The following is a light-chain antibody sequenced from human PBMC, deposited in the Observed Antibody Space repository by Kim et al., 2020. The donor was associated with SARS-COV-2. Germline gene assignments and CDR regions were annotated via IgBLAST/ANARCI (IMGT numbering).Light chain of an antibody. V-gene: IGKV1-9*01. CDR1: LDISTT. J-gene: IGKJ4*01. Sequence: GDRVTITCRASLDISTTLAWYQRKPGKAPRLIIYSASILQSGVPSRFRGSGYGADFTLTITNLQPEDFATYHCQQLSSYPVTFGGGTKVDIK. CDR2: SAS. CDR3: QQLSSYPVT.